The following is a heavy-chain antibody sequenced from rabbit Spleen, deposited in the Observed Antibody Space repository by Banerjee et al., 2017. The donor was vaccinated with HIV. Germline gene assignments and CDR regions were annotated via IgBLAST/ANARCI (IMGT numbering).Heavy chain of an antibody. D-gene: IGHD1-1*01. CDR3: ARDVDTIYFRFSL. CDR1: GFSFSSNW. J-gene: IGHJ4*01. Sequence: LEESGGGLVKPGGTLTLTCTVSGFSFSSNWICWVRQAPGKGLEWIACIDTSDGDTDYANWPKGRFTISKASSTTVTLKMTSLTAADTATYFCARDVDTIYFRFSLWGQGTLVTVS. V-gene: IGHV1S45*01. CDR2: IDTSDGDT.